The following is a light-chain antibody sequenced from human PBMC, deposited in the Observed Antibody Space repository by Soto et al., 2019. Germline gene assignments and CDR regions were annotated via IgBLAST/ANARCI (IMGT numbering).Light chain of an antibody. J-gene: IGKJ1*01. CDR1: QSISSW. CDR3: QKYNNWPRT. V-gene: IGKV1-5*01. CDR2: DAS. Sequence: DIQMTQSPSTLSASVGARFPITDRASQSISSWLAWYQQKPGKATKLLIYDASSLESGVPSRFSGSGSGTEFTLTISSLQSEEFAVYYCQKYNNWPRTVGQGTKVDIK.